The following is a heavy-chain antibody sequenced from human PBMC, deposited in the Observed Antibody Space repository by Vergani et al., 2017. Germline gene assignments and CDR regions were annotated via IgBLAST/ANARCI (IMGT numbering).Heavy chain of an antibody. D-gene: IGHD1-7*01. CDR3: AREGRDWNYSYSFDY. CDR2: IYHSGST. Sequence: QVQLQESGPGLVKPSETLSLTCTVSGGSISSGGYSWSWIRQPPGKGLEWIGYIYHSGSTYYNPSLKRRVTISVDRSKNQFSLKLSSVTAADTAVYYCAREGRDWNYSYSFDYWGQGTLVTVSS. V-gene: IGHV4-30-2*01. CDR1: GGSISSGGYS. J-gene: IGHJ4*02.